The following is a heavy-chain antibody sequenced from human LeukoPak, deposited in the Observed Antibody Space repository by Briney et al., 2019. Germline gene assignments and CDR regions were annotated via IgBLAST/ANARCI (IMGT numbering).Heavy chain of an antibody. J-gene: IGHJ4*02. CDR3: AKDGSLLWFGELLMDY. CDR1: GFTFSSYG. Sequence: RPGGSLRLSCAASGFTFSSYGMHWVRQAPGKGLEWVAVISYDGSNKYYADSVKGRFTISRDNSKNTLYLQMNSLRAEDTAVYYCAKDGSLLWFGELLMDYWGQGTLVTVSS. V-gene: IGHV3-30*18. D-gene: IGHD3-10*01. CDR2: ISYDGSNK.